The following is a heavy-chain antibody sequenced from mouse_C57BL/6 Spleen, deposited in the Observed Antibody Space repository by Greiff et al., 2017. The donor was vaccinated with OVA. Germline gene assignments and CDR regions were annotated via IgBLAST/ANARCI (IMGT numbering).Heavy chain of an antibody. J-gene: IGHJ1*03. D-gene: IGHD1-1*01. V-gene: IGHV1-64*01. CDR1: GYTFTSYW. Sequence: QVQLKESGAELVKPGASVKLSCKASGYTFTSYWMHWVKQRPGQGLEWIGMIHPNSGSTNYNEKFKSKATLTVDKSSSTAYMQLSSLTSEDSAVYYGAVYYGSSFSYWYFDVWGTGTTVTVSS. CDR2: IHPNSGST. CDR3: AVYYGSSFSYWYFDV.